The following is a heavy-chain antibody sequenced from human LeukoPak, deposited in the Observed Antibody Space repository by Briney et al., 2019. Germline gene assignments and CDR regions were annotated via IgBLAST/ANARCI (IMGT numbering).Heavy chain of an antibody. D-gene: IGHD6-13*01. J-gene: IGHJ4*02. CDR3: AKDRSTGLYYFDS. CDR1: GLTFTNHA. CDR2: VSGSGSLK. V-gene: IGHV3-23*01. Sequence: GGSLGLSCAASGLTFTNHALSWVRQAPGKGLEWVSTVSGSGSLKFYADSVKGRFTISRDNSENTLYLQMNGLRTEDTVLYYCAKDRSTGLYYFDSWGQGTLVTVSS.